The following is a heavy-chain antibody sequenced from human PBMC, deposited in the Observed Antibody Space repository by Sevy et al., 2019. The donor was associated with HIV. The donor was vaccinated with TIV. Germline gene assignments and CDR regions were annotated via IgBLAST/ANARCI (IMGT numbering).Heavy chain of an antibody. CDR1: GFTFSSYS. V-gene: IGHV3-21*01. Sequence: GGSLRLSCAASGFTFSSYSMNWVRQAPGKGLEWVSSISSSSSYIYYADSVKGQFTISRDNAKNSLYLQMNSLRAEDTAVYYCARDPRIAAAGTKAEYFQHWGQGTLVTVSS. D-gene: IGHD6-13*01. CDR3: ARDPRIAAAGTKAEYFQH. CDR2: ISSSSSYI. J-gene: IGHJ1*01.